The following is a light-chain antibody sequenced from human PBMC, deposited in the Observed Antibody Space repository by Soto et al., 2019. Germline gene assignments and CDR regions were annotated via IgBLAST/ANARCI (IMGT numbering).Light chain of an antibody. CDR2: RNN. CDR1: SSNIGSNY. J-gene: IGLJ2*01. CDR3: AAWDDSLSDEV. Sequence: QSVLTQPPSASGTPGQRVTISCSGSSSNIGSNYVYWYQQLPGTAPKLLIYRNNQRPSGVPDRFSGSKSGTSASLAISGRRSEDEADYYCAAWDDSLSDEVFGGGTKLTVL. V-gene: IGLV1-47*01.